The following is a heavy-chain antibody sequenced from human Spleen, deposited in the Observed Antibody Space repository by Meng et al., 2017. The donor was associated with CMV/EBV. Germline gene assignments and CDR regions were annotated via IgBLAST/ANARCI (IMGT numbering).Heavy chain of an antibody. D-gene: IGHD1-26*01. CDR2: IYPGDSDT. V-gene: IGHV5-51*01. Sequence: GESLKISCKGSGYRFTSYWIGWVRQKPGKGLEWMGIIYPGDSDTRYSPSSQGQVTISADKSINTAFLQWSSLKASDTAIFYCARRRCGVATPACFNAFDIWGQGTMVTVSS. CDR1: GYRFTSYW. J-gene: IGHJ3*02. CDR3: ARRRCGVATPACFNAFDI.